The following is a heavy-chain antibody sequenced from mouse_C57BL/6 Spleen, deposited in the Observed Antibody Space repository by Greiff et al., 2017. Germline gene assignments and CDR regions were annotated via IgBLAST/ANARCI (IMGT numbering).Heavy chain of an antibody. CDR3: ARDRLTGTGDYAMDY. V-gene: IGHV5-4*01. Sequence: EVQLVESGGGLVKPGGSLKLSCAASGFTFSSYAMSWVRQTPEKRLEWVATISDGGSYTYYPDNVKGRFTISRDNAKNNLYLQMSHLKSEDTAMYYCARDRLTGTGDYAMDYWGQGTSVTVSS. CDR1: GFTFSSYA. D-gene: IGHD4-1*01. CDR2: ISDGGSYT. J-gene: IGHJ4*01.